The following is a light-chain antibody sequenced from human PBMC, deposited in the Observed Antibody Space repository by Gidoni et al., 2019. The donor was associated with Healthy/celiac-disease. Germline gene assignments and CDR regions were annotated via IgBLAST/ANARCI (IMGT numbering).Light chain of an antibody. V-gene: IGKV4-1*01. Sequence: DIVMTQSPDSLAVSLGERATINCKSSQSVLYSSNNKNYLTWYQQKPGQPPKLLIYWASTRESGVPDRFSGSGSGTDFTLTISSLQAEDVAVYYCQQSRWFGQGTKLEIK. CDR3: QQSRW. CDR2: WAS. J-gene: IGKJ2*01. CDR1: QSVLYSSNNKNY.